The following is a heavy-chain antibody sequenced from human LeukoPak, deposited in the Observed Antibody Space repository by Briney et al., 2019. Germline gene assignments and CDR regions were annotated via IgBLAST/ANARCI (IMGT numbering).Heavy chain of an antibody. CDR1: GYSFPNYW. V-gene: IGHV5-51*01. CDR2: IYPGYSHT. J-gene: IGHJ5*02. D-gene: IGHD2-2*02. Sequence: GESLKISFKGSGYSFPNYWIGWVRQMPGKGLEWMGIIYPGYSHTRYSPSFQDQVTISVDKPISTAYLQWSSLKASDTAMYYCARGPYAYTSSGTLGSYNWFVPWGQGSLVTVSS. CDR3: ARGPYAYTSSGTLGSYNWFVP.